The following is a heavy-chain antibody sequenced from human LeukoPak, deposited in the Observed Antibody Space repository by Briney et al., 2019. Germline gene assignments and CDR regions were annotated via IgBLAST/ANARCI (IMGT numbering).Heavy chain of an antibody. J-gene: IGHJ4*02. Sequence: PSETLSLTCIVSGGSISSYYWSWIRQPPRKGREWMGYIHYSGNTKHNLSLQSRVTISVDTSKNQFSLKLSSVTAADTAVYYCARGGQYGGNFDYWGQGTLVTVSS. V-gene: IGHV4-59*01. D-gene: IGHD4-23*01. CDR2: IHYSGNT. CDR3: ARGGQYGGNFDY. CDR1: GGSISSYY.